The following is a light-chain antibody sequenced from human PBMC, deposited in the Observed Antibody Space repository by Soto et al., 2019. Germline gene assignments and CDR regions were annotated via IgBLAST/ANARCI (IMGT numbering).Light chain of an antibody. Sequence: QSALTQPPSASGSPGQSVTISCTGTSSDVGGYNYVSWYQQYPGRAPKLMIYEVTKRPSGVPDRFSGSKSGNTASLTVSGLQAEDEADYYCSSYAASNNFYHVFGGGTKVTVL. CDR3: SSYAASNNFYHV. CDR2: EVT. V-gene: IGLV2-8*01. J-gene: IGLJ3*02. CDR1: SSDVGGYNY.